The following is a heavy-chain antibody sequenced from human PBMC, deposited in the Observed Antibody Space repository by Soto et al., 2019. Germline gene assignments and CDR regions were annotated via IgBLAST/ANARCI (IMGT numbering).Heavy chain of an antibody. CDR2: IYHSGST. V-gene: IGHV4-4*02. Sequence: VQLLESGGGLVQPGGSLRLSCAASGFTFSSYAMSWVRQAPGKGLEWIGYIYHSGSTYYNPSLKSRVTISVDRSKNQFSLKLSSVTAADTAVYYCARRSWSGYFDYWGQGTLVTVSS. CDR3: ARRSWSGYFDY. J-gene: IGHJ4*02. CDR1: GFTFSSYA. D-gene: IGHD3-3*01.